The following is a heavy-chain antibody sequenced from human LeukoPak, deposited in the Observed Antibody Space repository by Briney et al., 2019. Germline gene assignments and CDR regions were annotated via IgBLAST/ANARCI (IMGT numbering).Heavy chain of an antibody. CDR3: ARAMTDNYYYGMDV. D-gene: IGHD2-21*02. CDR1: GFTFRNYA. CDR2: ISGSGAST. V-gene: IGHV3-23*01. Sequence: GGSLRLSCAASGFTFRNYAMTWVRQAPGKGLEWVSGISGSGASTYYADSVKGRFTISRNNSQNTLYLQMNSLRVEDTAFYYCARAMTDNYYYGMDVWGQGTTVTVSS. J-gene: IGHJ6*02.